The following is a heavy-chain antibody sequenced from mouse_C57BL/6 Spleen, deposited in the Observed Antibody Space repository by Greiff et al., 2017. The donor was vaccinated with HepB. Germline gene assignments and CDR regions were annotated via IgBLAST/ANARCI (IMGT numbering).Heavy chain of an antibody. Sequence: EVKLVESGGGLVKPGGSLKLSCAASGFTFSDYGMHWVRQAPEKGLEWVAYISSGSSTIYYADTVKGRFTISRDNAKNTLFLQMTSLRSEDTAMYYCARDYYGSRAAYWGQGTSVTVSS. CDR3: ARDYYGSRAAY. CDR1: GFTFSDYG. CDR2: ISSGSSTI. V-gene: IGHV5-17*01. J-gene: IGHJ4*01. D-gene: IGHD1-1*01.